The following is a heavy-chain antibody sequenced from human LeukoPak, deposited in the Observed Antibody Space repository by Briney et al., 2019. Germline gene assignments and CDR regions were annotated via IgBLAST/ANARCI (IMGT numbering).Heavy chain of an antibody. CDR3: ARTAGYYYGSGSYYAWFDP. CDR1: GGSITSSNW. D-gene: IGHD3-10*01. J-gene: IGHJ5*02. CDR2: IHHSGST. V-gene: IGHV4-4*02. Sequence: SGTLSLTCAVSGGSITSSNWWNWVRQPPGKGLEWIGEIHHSGSTNYSPSLKSRVTISVDKSKNQFSLKLSSVTAADTAVYYCARTAGYYYGSGSYYAWFDPWGQGTLVTVSS.